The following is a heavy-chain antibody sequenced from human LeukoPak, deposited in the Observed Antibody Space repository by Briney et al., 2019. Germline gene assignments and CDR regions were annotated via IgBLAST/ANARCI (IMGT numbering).Heavy chain of an antibody. CDR1: GFTFNNYG. Sequence: PGRSLRLSCAASGFTFNNYGMHWVRQAPGKGLEWVALIWFDGSNKYYADSVKGRFTISRDNSKNTLYLQMNSLRAEDTAVYYCAKVGGSPDYWGQGTLVTVSS. D-gene: IGHD2-15*01. CDR3: AKVGGSPDY. CDR2: IWFDGSNK. J-gene: IGHJ4*02. V-gene: IGHV3-33*06.